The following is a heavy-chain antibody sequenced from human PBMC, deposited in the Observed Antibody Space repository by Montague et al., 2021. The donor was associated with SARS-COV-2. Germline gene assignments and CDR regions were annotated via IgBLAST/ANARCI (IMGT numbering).Heavy chain of an antibody. D-gene: IGHD3-22*01. V-gene: IGHV3-53*01. Sequence: SLRLSCAASGFIVNTNHMAWVRQAPGKGPEWVSGFHSADATYYADSVKGRFTISRDSSKNTLYLQMNSLRVEDTAVYYCARRYDSGSGGHYFDHWGQGTVVTVS. CDR3: ARRYDSGSGGHYFDH. J-gene: IGHJ4*02. CDR1: GFIVNTNH. CDR2: FHSADAT.